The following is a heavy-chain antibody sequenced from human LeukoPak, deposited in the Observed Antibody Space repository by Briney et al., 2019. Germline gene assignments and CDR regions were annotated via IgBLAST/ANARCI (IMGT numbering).Heavy chain of an antibody. CDR1: GYTFTGYY. J-gene: IGHJ4*02. CDR2: INPNSGGT. V-gene: IGHV1-2*04. CDR3: ARTRSLAGFDY. D-gene: IGHD6-13*01. Sequence: ASVRVSCKASGYTFTGYYMHWVRQAPGQGLEWMGWINPNSGGTNYAQKFQGWVTMTRDTSISTAYMELSRLRSDDTAVYYCARTRSLAGFDYWGQGTLVTVSS.